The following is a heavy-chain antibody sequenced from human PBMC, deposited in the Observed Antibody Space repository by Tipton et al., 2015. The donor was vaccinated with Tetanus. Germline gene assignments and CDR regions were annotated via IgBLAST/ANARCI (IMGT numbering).Heavy chain of an antibody. CDR2: INHRGGT. V-gene: IGHV4-34*01. CDR3: ARQRMHQTPRESGDDY. J-gene: IGHJ4*02. Sequence: TLSLTCAVSGGSFSGFYWSWIRQPPGKGLEWIGEINHRGGTSYNPSLKSRVTISVDTSKNQFSLNMTSVTAADTAVYYCARQRMHQTPRESGDDYWGQGTLVTVSP. CDR1: GGSFSGFY. D-gene: IGHD3-10*01.